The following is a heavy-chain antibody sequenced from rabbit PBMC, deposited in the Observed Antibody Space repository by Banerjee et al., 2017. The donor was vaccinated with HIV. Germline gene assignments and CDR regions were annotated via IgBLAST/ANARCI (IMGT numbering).Heavy chain of an antibody. J-gene: IGHJ4*01. CDR3: ARDLPGVIGWNFGW. V-gene: IGHV1S40*01. CDR1: GFDFSSSYY. CDR2: INAVTGKA. D-gene: IGHD1-1*01. Sequence: QSLEESGGDLVKPGASLTLTCKASGFDFSSSYYMCWVRQAPGKGLEWIACINAVTGKAVYATWAKGRYTFSKTSSTTVTLEMTSLTAADTATYFCARDLPGVIGWNFGWWGQGTLVTVS.